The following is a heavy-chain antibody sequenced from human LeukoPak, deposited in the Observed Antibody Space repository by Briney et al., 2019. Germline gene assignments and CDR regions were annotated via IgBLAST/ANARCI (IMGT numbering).Heavy chain of an antibody. Sequence: SETLSLTCTVSVGSISSYYWSWIRQPPGKGLEWIGDMYYSGSTNYNPSLKSRVTISVDTSKNQFSLKLSSVTAADKAVYYCARAQWLGGTTYYYYYGMDVWGQGTTVTVSS. D-gene: IGHD1-1*01. J-gene: IGHJ6*02. CDR1: VGSISSYY. CDR3: ARAQWLGGTTYYYYYGMDV. CDR2: MYYSGST. V-gene: IGHV4-59*01.